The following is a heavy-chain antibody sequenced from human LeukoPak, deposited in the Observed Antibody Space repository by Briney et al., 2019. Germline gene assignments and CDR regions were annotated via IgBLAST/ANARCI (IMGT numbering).Heavy chain of an antibody. CDR3: AREGYCSGGSCYYWFDP. CDR1: GGPISSYY. D-gene: IGHD2-15*01. V-gene: IGHV4-4*07. CDR2: IYTSGST. Sequence: PSETLSLTCTVSGGPISSYYWSWIRQPAGKGLEWIGRIYTSGSTNYNPSLKSRVTMSVDTSKNQFSLKLSSVTAADTAVYYCAREGYCSGGSCYYWFDPWGQGTLVTVSS. J-gene: IGHJ5*02.